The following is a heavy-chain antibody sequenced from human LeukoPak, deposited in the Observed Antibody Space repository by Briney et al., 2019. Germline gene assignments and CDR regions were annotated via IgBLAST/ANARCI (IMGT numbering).Heavy chain of an antibody. CDR1: GFTFSNAW. V-gene: IGHV3-15*01. Sequence: GGSLRLSCAASGFTFSNAWMSWVSQAPGKGLEWVGRIKSKTDGGTTDYAAPVKGRFTISRDDSKNTLYLQMNSLKTEDTAVYYCTTGVLGYCSSTSCYTDYYYMDVWGKGTTVTVSS. D-gene: IGHD2-2*02. J-gene: IGHJ6*03. CDR2: IKSKTDGGTT. CDR3: TTGVLGYCSSTSCYTDYYYMDV.